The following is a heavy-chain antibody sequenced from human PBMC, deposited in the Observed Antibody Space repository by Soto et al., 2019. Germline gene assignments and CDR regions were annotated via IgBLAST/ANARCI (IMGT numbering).Heavy chain of an antibody. CDR1: GFTFSSYG. CDR3: ARERTAWSIFDI. D-gene: IGHD2-21*02. J-gene: IGHJ3*02. CDR2: IWYDGSNK. Sequence: QVQLVESGGGVVQPGRSLRLSCAASGFTFSSYGMHWVRQAPGKGLEWVAVIWYDGSNKYYADSVKGRFTISRDNSKNTLYLQMNSLRAEDTAVYCCARERTAWSIFDIWGQGTMVTVSS. V-gene: IGHV3-33*01.